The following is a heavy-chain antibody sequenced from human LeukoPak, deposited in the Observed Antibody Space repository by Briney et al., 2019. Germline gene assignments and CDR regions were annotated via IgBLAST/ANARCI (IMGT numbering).Heavy chain of an antibody. V-gene: IGHV4-4*02. D-gene: IGHD3-10*01. CDR1: GGSISSTYW. J-gene: IGHJ6*03. CDR3: ARVLSPRGYYYYYMDV. Sequence: SETLSLTCAVSGGSISSTYWWTWVRQPPGKGLEWIGEIYHSGSTNYNPSLKSRVTISVDTSKNQFSLKLSSVTAADTAVYYCARVLSPRGYYYYYMDVWGKGTTVTVSS. CDR2: IYHSGST.